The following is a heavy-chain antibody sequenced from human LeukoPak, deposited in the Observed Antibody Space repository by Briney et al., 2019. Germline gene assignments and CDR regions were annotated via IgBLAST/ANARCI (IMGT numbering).Heavy chain of an antibody. D-gene: IGHD4-11*01. V-gene: IGHV3-7*01. CDR2: IKQDGSEK. CDR3: ASRPNTVTPNNY. CDR1: GFTFSNYW. J-gene: IGHJ4*02. Sequence: AGGSLRLSCAASGFTFSNYWMSWVRQAPGKGLEWVANIKQDGSEKYYVDSVKGRFTISRDNAKNSLYLQMNSLRAEGTAVYYCASRPNTVTPNNYWGQGTLVTVSS.